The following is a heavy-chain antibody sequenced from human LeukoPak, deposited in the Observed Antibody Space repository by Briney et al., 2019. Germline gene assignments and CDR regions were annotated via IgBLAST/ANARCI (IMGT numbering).Heavy chain of an antibody. CDR3: ARDWGSSWYVSFGY. Sequence: SVKVSCKASGGTFSSNAISWVRQAPGQGLEWMGGIIPIFGTANYAQKFQGRVTITADKSTSTAYMELSSLRSEDTAVYYCARDWGSSWYVSFGYWGQGTLVTVSS. CDR2: IIPIFGTA. V-gene: IGHV1-69*06. D-gene: IGHD6-13*01. CDR1: GGTFSSNA. J-gene: IGHJ4*02.